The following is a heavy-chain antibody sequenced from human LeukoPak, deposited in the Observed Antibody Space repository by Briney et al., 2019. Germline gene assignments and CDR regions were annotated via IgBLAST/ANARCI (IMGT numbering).Heavy chain of an antibody. D-gene: IGHD3-16*01. V-gene: IGHV1-18*01. J-gene: IGHJ3*02. CDR1: VYTFTTYG. Sequence: ASVKGSCKASVYTFTTYGISSVRQAPGQGLEWMGWISAYNGNTNYAQKRQGRVTMTTDTSTRTAYMEMRRLRSDDTAVYYCARGEVLGYDLTAFDIWGQGTMVTASS. CDR2: ISAYNGNT. CDR3: ARGEVLGYDLTAFDI.